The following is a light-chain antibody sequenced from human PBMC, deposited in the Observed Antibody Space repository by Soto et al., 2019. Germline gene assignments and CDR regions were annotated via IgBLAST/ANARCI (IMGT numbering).Light chain of an antibody. CDR2: EVS. J-gene: IGLJ2*01. CDR3: SSYTSSSTSHVL. Sequence: QSALTQPASVSRSPGQSITISCTGTSSDVGDYDYVSWYQQHPGKAPKLMIYEVSNRPSGVSNRFSGSKSGNTASLTISGLQAEDEADYYCSSYTSSSTSHVLFGGGTKLTVL. CDR1: SSDVGDYDY. V-gene: IGLV2-14*01.